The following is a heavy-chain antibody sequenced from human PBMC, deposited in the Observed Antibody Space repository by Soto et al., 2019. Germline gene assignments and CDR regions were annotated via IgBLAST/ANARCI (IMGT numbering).Heavy chain of an antibody. D-gene: IGHD2-15*01. CDR1: GFTVSSNY. CDR2: IYSGGST. CDR3: ARDGGSCYDCYYYGMDV. J-gene: IGHJ6*02. Sequence: GGSLRLSCAASGFTVSSNYMSWVRQAPGKGLEWVSVIYSGGSTYYADSVKGRFTISRENSKNTLYLQMNSLRAEDTAVYYCARDGGSCYDCYYYGMDVWGQGTTVTVSS. V-gene: IGHV3-53*01.